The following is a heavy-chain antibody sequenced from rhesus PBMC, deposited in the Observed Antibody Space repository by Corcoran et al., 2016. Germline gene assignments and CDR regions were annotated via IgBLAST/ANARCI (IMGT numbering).Heavy chain of an antibody. J-gene: IGHJ6*01. Sequence: QVTLKESGPALVKPTQTLTLTCTFSGFSISTSGTGVGWIRQPPGKAQEWLARIYWNYSNYYSKSLKTRLTSTKDTSKNQVVLTMTNMDPVDTATYYCARVGRGGLDSWGQGVVVTVSS. CDR1: GFSISTSGTG. CDR2: IYWNYSN. V-gene: IGHV2-95*01. CDR3: ARVGRGGLDS.